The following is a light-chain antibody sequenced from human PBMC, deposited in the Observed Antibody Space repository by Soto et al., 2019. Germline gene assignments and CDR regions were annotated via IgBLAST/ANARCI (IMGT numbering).Light chain of an antibody. Sequence: QSALTQPASVSGSPGQSITISCTGTSSDVGDYNYVSWYQQHPGKAPKLIIYDVSNRPSGVSNRFSGSKSGNTASLTISGLQAEDEAEYYCSSYLSSSPLFGGGTKLTVL. V-gene: IGLV2-14*01. J-gene: IGLJ2*01. CDR3: SSYLSSSPL. CDR1: SSDVGDYNY. CDR2: DVS.